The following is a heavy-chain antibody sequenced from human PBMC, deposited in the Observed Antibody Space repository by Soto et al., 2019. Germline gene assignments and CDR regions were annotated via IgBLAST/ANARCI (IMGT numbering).Heavy chain of an antibody. J-gene: IGHJ4*02. V-gene: IGHV3-48*03. CDR1: GFTFSSYE. CDR3: ARDRLLTTDY. D-gene: IGHD2-15*01. Sequence: PGGSLRLSCAASGFTFSSYEMNWVRQAPGEGLEWVSYISSSGSTIYYADSVKGRFTISRDNAKNSLYLQMNSLRAEDTAVYYCARDRLLTTDYWGQGTLVTVSS. CDR2: ISSSGSTI.